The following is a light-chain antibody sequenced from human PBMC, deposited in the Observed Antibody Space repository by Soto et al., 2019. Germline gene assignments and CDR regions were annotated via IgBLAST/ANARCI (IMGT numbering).Light chain of an antibody. CDR1: QSISSN. J-gene: IGKJ2*01. CDR2: AAS. Sequence: DIQMTQSPSSLSASVGDRVTITCRASQSISSNLNWYQQKPGKAPKLLIYAASSLQSGVPSRFSGSGSGTDFTRTISSLQPEDFATYYCQQSYSTPYTFGQGTKLEIK. V-gene: IGKV1-39*01. CDR3: QQSYSTPYT.